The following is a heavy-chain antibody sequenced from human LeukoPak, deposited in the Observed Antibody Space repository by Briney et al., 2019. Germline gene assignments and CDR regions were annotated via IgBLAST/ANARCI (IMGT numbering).Heavy chain of an antibody. V-gene: IGHV3-33*01. CDR2: IWYDGSNK. J-gene: IGHJ4*02. CDR3: ARDSGYTYYLDY. Sequence: GGSLRLSCAASGFTFSSYGMHWVRQAPGKGLEWVAVIWYDGSNKYYADSVKGRFTISRDNSKNTLYLQMNSLRAEDTAVYYCARDSGYTYYLDYWGQGTLVTVSS. CDR1: GFTFSSYG. D-gene: IGHD5-24*01.